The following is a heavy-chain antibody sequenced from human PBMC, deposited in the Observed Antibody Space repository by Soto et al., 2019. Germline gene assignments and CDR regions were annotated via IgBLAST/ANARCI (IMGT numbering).Heavy chain of an antibody. CDR2: ISTHNRNT. D-gene: IGHD6-19*01. CDR1: GYTFTSYG. Sequence: ASVKVSCKASGYTFTSYGISWVRQAPGQGLEWMGWISTHNRNTEYAQKFQGRVTMTRDTSTSTVYMELSSLRSEDTAVYYCARDGRSSYSSGWYYFDYWGQGTLVTVSS. CDR3: ARDGRSSYSSGWYYFDY. J-gene: IGHJ4*02. V-gene: IGHV1-18*01.